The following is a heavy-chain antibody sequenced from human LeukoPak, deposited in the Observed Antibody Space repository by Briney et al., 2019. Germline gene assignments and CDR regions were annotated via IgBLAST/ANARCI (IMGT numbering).Heavy chain of an antibody. Sequence: SESLSLTCTVSGGSISSYYWSWIRQPPGKGLEWIGYIYYSGSTNYNPSLKSRVTMSVDTSKNQFSLKLSSVTAADTAVYYCASIHSSSFFDYWGQGTLVTVSS. CDR3: ASIHSSSFFDY. CDR1: GGSISSYY. J-gene: IGHJ4*02. CDR2: IYYSGST. D-gene: IGHD3-22*01. V-gene: IGHV4-59*08.